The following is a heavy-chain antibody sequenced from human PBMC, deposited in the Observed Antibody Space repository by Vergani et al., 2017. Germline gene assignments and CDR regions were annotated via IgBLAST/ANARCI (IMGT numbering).Heavy chain of an antibody. CDR1: GFTFTSSA. V-gene: IGHV1-58*02. CDR2: IVVGSGNT. Sequence: QMQLVQSGPEVKKPGTSVKVSCKASGFTFTSSAMQWVRQARGQRLEWIGWIVVGSGNTNYAQKFQERVTITRDMSTSTAYMELRSLTFDDTAVYYCAREGFYDNIRGTYRPPSYYGMGVWGQGTKVTVAS. D-gene: IGHD3-16*02. J-gene: IGHJ6*02. CDR3: AREGFYDNIRGTYRPPSYYGMGV.